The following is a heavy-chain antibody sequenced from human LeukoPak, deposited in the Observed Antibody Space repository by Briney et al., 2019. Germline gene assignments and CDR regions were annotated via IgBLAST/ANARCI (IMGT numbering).Heavy chain of an antibody. D-gene: IGHD1-26*01. J-gene: IGHJ4*02. V-gene: IGHV4-34*01. CDR1: GGSFSGYY. CDR3: ARVWPFGSSELLYFDY. CDR2: INHSGST. Sequence: SETLSLTCAVYGGSFSGYYWSWIRQPPGKGLEWIGEINHSGSTNYDPSLKSRVTISVDTSKNQFSLKLSSVTAADTAVYYCARVWPFGSSELLYFDYWGQGTLVTVSS.